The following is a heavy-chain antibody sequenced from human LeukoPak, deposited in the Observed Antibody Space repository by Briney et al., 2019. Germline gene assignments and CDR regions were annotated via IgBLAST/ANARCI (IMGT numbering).Heavy chain of an antibody. Sequence: SETLSLTCTVSGGSISSHYWSWIRQPPGKGLEWIGYIYYSGSTNYNPSLKSRVTISVDTSKNQFSLKLSSVTAADTAVYYCARETFLRNYYDCSGYFLDYWGQGTLVTVSS. CDR2: IYYSGST. V-gene: IGHV4-59*11. D-gene: IGHD3-22*01. CDR1: GGSISSHY. J-gene: IGHJ4*02. CDR3: ARETFLRNYYDCSGYFLDY.